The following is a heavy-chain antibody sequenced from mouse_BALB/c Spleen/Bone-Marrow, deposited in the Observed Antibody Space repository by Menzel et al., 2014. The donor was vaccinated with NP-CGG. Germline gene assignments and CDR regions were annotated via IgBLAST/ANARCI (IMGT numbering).Heavy chain of an antibody. Sequence: VQLKQSGGGLVQPGGSLKLSCAASGFDFSRYWMSWVRQAPGKGLEWIGEINPDSSTINYTPSLKDKFIISRDNAKNTLYLQMSKVRSEDTALYYCARLSYYGRFAYWGQGTLVTVSA. CDR1: GFDFSRYW. CDR2: INPDSSTI. V-gene: IGHV4-1*02. D-gene: IGHD1-1*01. J-gene: IGHJ3*01. CDR3: ARLSYYGRFAY.